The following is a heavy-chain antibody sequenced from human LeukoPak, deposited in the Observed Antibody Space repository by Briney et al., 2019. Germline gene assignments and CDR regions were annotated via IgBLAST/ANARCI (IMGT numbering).Heavy chain of an antibody. Sequence: SETLSLTCTVSGGSISSYYWSWIRQPPGKGLERIGYIYYSGSTNYNPSLKSRVTISVDTSKNQFSLKPSSVTAADTAVYYCARGLDGRFGEFDYWGQGTLVTVSS. CDR1: GGSISSYY. CDR2: IYYSGST. D-gene: IGHD3-10*01. CDR3: ARGLDGRFGEFDY. V-gene: IGHV4-59*01. J-gene: IGHJ4*02.